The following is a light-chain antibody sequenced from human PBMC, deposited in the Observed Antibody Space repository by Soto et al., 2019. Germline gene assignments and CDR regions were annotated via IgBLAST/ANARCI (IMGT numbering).Light chain of an antibody. CDR1: SSDVGTYNY. Sequence: QSVLTQPRSVSGSLGQSVTISCTGTSSDVGTYNYVSWYQQHPGKAPKVMIYDVSERPSGVPDRFSGSKSGNTASLTISGHQAEDEADYYCCSYAGSTRYVLGTGTKLTVL. V-gene: IGLV2-11*01. CDR3: CSYAGSTRYV. J-gene: IGLJ1*01. CDR2: DVS.